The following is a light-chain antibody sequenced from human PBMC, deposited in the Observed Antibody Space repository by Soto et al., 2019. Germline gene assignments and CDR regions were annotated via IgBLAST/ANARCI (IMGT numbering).Light chain of an antibody. CDR2: AAS. Sequence: DIQMTQSPSSLSASVGDRVTITCRVSQSISSYLNWYQQKPGKAPKLLIYAASSLQSGVPSRFSGSGSGTDFTLTISSLQPEDFATYYCQHSYSTPRTFGQGTKVEIK. CDR1: QSISSY. J-gene: IGKJ1*01. V-gene: IGKV1-39*01. CDR3: QHSYSTPRT.